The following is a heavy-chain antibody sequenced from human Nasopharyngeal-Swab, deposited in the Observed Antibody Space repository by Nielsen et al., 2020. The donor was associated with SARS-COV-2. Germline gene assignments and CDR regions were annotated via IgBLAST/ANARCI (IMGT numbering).Heavy chain of an antibody. CDR3: ARFGATGSGFDY. J-gene: IGHJ4*02. D-gene: IGHD3-10*01. Sequence: RQAPGKGLEWIGEINHSGSTNYNPSLKSRVSISLDTSKNHFSLKLSSVTAADTAAYYCARFGATGSGFDYWGQGTLVTVSS. CDR2: INHSGST. V-gene: IGHV4-34*01.